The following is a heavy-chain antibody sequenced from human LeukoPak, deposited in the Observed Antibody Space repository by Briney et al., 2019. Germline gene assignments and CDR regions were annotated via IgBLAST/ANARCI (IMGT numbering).Heavy chain of an antibody. Sequence: GGSLRLSCAASGFTFSSNWMHWVRQAPGKGLVWVSRINSDGSSTSYADSVKGRFTISRDNAKNTLYLQSNRLRAEDTAVYYCARAGPMVRGVTKLDYRGQGTLVTVSS. D-gene: IGHD3-10*01. CDR1: GFTFSSNW. V-gene: IGHV3-74*01. J-gene: IGHJ4*02. CDR2: INSDGSST. CDR3: ARAGPMVRGVTKLDY.